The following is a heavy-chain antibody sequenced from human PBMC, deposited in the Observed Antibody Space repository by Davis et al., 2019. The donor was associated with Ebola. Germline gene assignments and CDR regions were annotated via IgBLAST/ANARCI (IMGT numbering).Heavy chain of an antibody. J-gene: IGHJ4*02. D-gene: IGHD4-11*01. CDR2: ISAYNGNT. CDR3: ARTPGQKYLQSFDY. CDR1: GYTFRNSA. V-gene: IGHV1-18*01. Sequence: AASVKVSCKASGYTFRNSAISWVRQAPGQGLEWMGWISAYNGNTNYAQILQGRVTMTTDTSTSTAYMELRSLRSDDTAVYYCARTPGQKYLQSFDYWAQGTLVTVSS.